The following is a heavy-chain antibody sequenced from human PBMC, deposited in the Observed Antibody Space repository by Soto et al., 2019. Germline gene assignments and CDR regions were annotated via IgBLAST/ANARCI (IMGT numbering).Heavy chain of an antibody. CDR2: ISAYNGNT. V-gene: IGHV1-18*04. CDR1: GYTFTSYG. D-gene: IGHD3-3*01. Sequence: ASVKVSCKASGYTFTSYGISWVRQAPGQGLEWMGWISAYNGNTNYTQELQGRVTMTTDTSTSTAYMELRSLRSDDTAVYYCARVLRFLEWPRGYYYGMDVWGQGTTVTVSS. CDR3: ARVLRFLEWPRGYYYGMDV. J-gene: IGHJ6*02.